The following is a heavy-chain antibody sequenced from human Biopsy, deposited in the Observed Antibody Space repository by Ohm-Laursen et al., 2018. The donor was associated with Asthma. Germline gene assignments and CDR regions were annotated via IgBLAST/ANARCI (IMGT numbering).Heavy chain of an antibody. Sequence: SSETVSCQSLGGTFNTYVIGWVRQAPGQGPEWMGGINSVFGTTTYPQKFQDRVTITADDSTSTVYMELSSLRSEDTAVYYCARKAGSCISRTCYSLDFWGQGTLVTVSS. V-gene: IGHV1-69*01. J-gene: IGHJ4*02. CDR2: INSVFGTT. D-gene: IGHD2-2*01. CDR3: ARKAGSCISRTCYSLDF. CDR1: GGTFNTYV.